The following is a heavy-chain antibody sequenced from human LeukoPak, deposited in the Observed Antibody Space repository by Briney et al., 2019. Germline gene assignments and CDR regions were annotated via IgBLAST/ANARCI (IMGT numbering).Heavy chain of an antibody. CDR1: GFTFSSYG. V-gene: IGHV3-23*01. J-gene: IGHJ1*01. CDR3: AIFQISTSWPEYFQH. Sequence: GGTLRLSCAASGFTFSSYGMSWVRQAPGKGLEWVSAISGSGGSTDYADSVKGRFTISRDNSKNTLYLQMNSLRAEDTAIYYCAIFQISTSWPEYFQHWGQGTLVTVSS. CDR2: ISGSGGST. D-gene: IGHD6-13*01.